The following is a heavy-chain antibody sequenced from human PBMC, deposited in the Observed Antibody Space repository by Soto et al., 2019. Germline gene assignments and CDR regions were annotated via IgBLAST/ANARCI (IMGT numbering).Heavy chain of an antibody. Sequence: QVHLQESGPRLVKPSGTLSLTCTVSGGSISSTNWWSWVRQPPGKGLEWIGEIYHLGSTNYNPSXXXXXXXXXXXXXXXXXXXXXXXXAADTAVXXXXSGDYGDNGNWYDPWGQGTLVTVSS. CDR1: GGSISSTNW. CDR3: XSGDYGDNGNWYDP. J-gene: IGHJ5*02. D-gene: IGHD4-17*01. V-gene: IGHV4-4*02. CDR2: IYHLGST.